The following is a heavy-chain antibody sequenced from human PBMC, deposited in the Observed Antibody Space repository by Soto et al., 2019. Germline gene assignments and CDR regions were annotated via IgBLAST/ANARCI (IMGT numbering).Heavy chain of an antibody. V-gene: IGHV4-39*01. J-gene: IGHJ6*02. CDR1: GGSISSSSNS. D-gene: IGHD2-2*01. CDR3: VRQPGHCGSTTCCGYYSVDV. Sequence: QLQLQESGPRLVKPSETLSLTCSVSGGSISSSSNSWGWIRQPPGKGLEWIGTIYFSASKHYNPSLAGRVAISADTPNNQLSLRLSSVTAADTAVYYCVRQPGHCGSTTCCGYYSVDVWGQGTTVTVS. CDR2: IYFSASK.